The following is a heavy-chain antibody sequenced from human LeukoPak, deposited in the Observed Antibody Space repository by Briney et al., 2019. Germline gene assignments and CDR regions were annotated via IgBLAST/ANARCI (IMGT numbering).Heavy chain of an antibody. CDR1: GFTVSSNS. CDR3: AKKIDSGSYPLDY. V-gene: IGHV3-23*01. D-gene: IGHD3-10*01. CDR2: ISGSGETT. J-gene: IGHJ4*02. Sequence: GGSLRLSCTVSGFTVSSNSMSWIRQAPGKGLEWVSVISGSGETTFYADSVRGRFTISRDNSKSTLYLQMTSLRAEDTGVYYCAKKIDSGSYPLDYWGQGTLVTISS.